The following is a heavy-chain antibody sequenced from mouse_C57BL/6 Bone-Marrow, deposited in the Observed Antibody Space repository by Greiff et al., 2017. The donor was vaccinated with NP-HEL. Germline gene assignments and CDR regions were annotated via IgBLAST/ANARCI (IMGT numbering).Heavy chain of an antibody. J-gene: IGHJ1*03. CDR1: GISITTGNYR. CDR3: ARLYYGNYRYFDV. CDR2: IYYSGTI. D-gene: IGHD2-1*01. Sequence: DVQLQESGPGLVKPSQTVFLTCTVTGISITTGNYRWSWIRQFPGNKLEWIGYIYYSGTITYNPSLTSRTTITRDTPKNQFFLEMNSLTAEDTATYYCARLYYGNYRYFDVWGTGTTVTVSS. V-gene: IGHV3-5*01.